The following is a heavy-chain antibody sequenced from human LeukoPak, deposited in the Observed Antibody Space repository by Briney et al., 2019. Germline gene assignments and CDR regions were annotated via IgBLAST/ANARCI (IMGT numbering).Heavy chain of an antibody. J-gene: IGHJ3*01. Sequence: AGGSLRLSCAASGLTVSSNYMSWVRQAPGKGLEWVSVIYSGGSTYYADSVKGRFTISRDNSKNTLHLQMNSLRAEDTAAYYCARDSKRFGELFWGQGTMVTVSS. D-gene: IGHD3-10*01. CDR3: ARDSKRFGELF. CDR1: GLTVSSNY. V-gene: IGHV3-66*01. CDR2: IYSGGST.